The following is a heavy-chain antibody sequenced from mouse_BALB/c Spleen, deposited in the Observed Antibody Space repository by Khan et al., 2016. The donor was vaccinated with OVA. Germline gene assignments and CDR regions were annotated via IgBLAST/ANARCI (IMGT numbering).Heavy chain of an antibody. CDR3: TRIYRSDFDY. V-gene: IGHV1-20*02. Sequence: EVQLQQSGPELVRPGASVKISCKASGYSFTGYFMNWVMQSHGKSLEWIGRINPHIGETFYNQRFKDKATLTVDESSSTAQMELRSLASEDSAAYYCTRIYRSDFDYWGQGTTRTVCS. D-gene: IGHD1-1*01. CDR2: INPHIGET. J-gene: IGHJ2*01. CDR1: GYSFTGYF.